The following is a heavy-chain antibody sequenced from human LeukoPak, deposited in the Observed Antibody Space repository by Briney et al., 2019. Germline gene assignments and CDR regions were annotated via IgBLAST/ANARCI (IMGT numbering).Heavy chain of an antibody. D-gene: IGHD3-10*01. J-gene: IGHJ4*02. V-gene: IGHV4-59*08. CDR2: ISYSGST. CDR1: GGSISSYY. CDR3: ARHVGSGSYFY. Sequence: SETLSLTCTVSGGSISSYYWSWVRQPPGKGLEGIGYISYSGSTNYNPSLNSRVIITVDTSKNQSSLKLSSVTAADTAVYYCARHVGSGSYFYWGQGTLVTVSS.